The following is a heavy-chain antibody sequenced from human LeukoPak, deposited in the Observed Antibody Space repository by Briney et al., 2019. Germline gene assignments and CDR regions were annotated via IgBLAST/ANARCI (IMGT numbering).Heavy chain of an antibody. CDR2: IYTGGST. CDR1: GFTVSSSY. J-gene: IGHJ4*02. D-gene: IGHD3-22*01. CDR3: ARGGVTMIVPIF. V-gene: IGHV3-53*01. Sequence: GGSLRLSCAAPGFTVSSSYMSWVRQAPGKGLEWVSVIYTGGSTYYADSVKGRFTISRDNSKNTLYLQMNSLRADDTAVYYCARGGVTMIVPIFWGQGTLVTVSS.